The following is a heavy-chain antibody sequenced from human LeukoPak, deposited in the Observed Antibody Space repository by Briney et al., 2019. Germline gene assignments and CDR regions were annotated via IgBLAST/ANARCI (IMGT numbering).Heavy chain of an antibody. CDR1: GYTFTAYY. CDR3: ARDRVVVPAAFDY. J-gene: IGHJ4*02. V-gene: IGHV1-2*02. CDR2: INPNSGGT. Sequence: ASVKVSCKASGYTFTAYYMHWVRQAPGQGLEWMGWINPNSGGTNYAQKFQGRVTMTRDTSISTAYMELSRLRSDATAVYYCARDRVVVPAAFDYWGQGTLVTVSS. D-gene: IGHD2-2*01.